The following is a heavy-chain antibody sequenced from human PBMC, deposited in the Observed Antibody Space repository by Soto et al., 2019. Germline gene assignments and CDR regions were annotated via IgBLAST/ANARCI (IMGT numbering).Heavy chain of an antibody. J-gene: IGHJ4*02. V-gene: IGHV1-69*02. D-gene: IGHD3-10*01. CDR1: GDIFSRST. CDR2: IIPMLGMS. CDR3: APSNGSGSAHIDA. Sequence: QVQLVQSGTEVMKPGSSVTVSCTASGDIFSRSTLSWVRQAPGQRLEWMGRIIPMLGMSNSALKFQGRLTISADTSTNIDYMHFNRLRSEDTAVYYCAPSNGSGSAHIDAWGQGTLVTVSS.